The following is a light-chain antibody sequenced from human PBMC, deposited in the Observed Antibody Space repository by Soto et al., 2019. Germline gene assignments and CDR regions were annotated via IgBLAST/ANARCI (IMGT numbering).Light chain of an antibody. CDR2: AAS. J-gene: IGKJ1*01. CDR1: QSISNG. Sequence: AIQMTQSPSSLSASVGDRVTITCRASQSISNGLAWYQQKPGKAPKLLIYAASSLQSGVPSRFSGSGSGTEFTLTISSLQPEDFATYYCQQYYSYPLTFGQGTKVDIK. V-gene: IGKV1-6*01. CDR3: QQYYSYPLT.